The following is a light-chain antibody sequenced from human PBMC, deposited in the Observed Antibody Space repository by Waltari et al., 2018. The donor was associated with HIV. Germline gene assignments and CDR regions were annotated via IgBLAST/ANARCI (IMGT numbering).Light chain of an antibody. CDR1: TSNIANND. Sequence: HSVLTQPPSASGTPGQTVIISCSGNTSNIANNDVTWYQHFPGSAPKLLIYMNNYRPSGVPDRFAGSRSGTSASLTISGLQIEDEAQYYCATWDDSLNGVFGAGTRLTV. CDR2: MNN. J-gene: IGLJ3*02. CDR3: ATWDDSLNGV. V-gene: IGLV1-44*01.